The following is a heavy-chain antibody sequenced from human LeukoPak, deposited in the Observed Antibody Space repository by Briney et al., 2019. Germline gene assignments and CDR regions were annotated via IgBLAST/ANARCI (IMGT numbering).Heavy chain of an antibody. CDR2: INHRGST. D-gene: IGHD3-10*01. CDR1: GGSFSGYY. Sequence: SETLSLTCVVYGGSFSGYYWSWIRQPPGKGLEWIGEINHRGSTNYNPSLKRRVTISVDTSKNQFSLKLSSVTAADTAVYYCAKSLYGSGSYYNWFDPWGQGTLVTVSS. J-gene: IGHJ5*02. CDR3: AKSLYGSGSYYNWFDP. V-gene: IGHV4-34*01.